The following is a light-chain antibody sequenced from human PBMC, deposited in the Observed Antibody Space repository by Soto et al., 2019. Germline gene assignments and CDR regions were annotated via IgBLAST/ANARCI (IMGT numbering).Light chain of an antibody. J-gene: IGKJ3*01. CDR2: AAS. CDR3: QQCDSLPVT. V-gene: IGKV1-33*01. CDR1: EDIDNH. Sequence: DIQMTQSPSSLSASVGARVTITCHASEDIDNHLNWYQHSPQGAPKLLIYAASKLQAGLPSRFVGSGSGTDFTRAITSLQPEDIATYYCQQCDSLPVTFGPGAKVDVK.